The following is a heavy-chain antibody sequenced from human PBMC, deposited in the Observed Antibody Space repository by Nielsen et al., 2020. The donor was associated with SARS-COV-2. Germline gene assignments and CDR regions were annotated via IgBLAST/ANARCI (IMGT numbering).Heavy chain of an antibody. CDR3: ARPISGSSRGDY. CDR2: IYYSGST. D-gene: IGHD6-6*01. J-gene: IGHJ4*02. CDR1: GGSVSSGSYY. Sequence: SETLSLTCTVSGGSVSSGSYYWSWIRQPPGKGLEWIGYIYYSGSTNYNPSLKSRVTISVDTSKNQFSLKLSSVTAADTAVYYCARPISGSSRGDYWGQGTLVTVSS. V-gene: IGHV4-61*01.